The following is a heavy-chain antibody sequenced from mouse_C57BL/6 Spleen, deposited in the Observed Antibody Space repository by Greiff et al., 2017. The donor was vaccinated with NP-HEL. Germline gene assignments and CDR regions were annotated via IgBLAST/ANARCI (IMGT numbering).Heavy chain of an antibody. V-gene: IGHV1-69*01. D-gene: IGHD1-1*01. CDR3: ARSDSSYDAMDY. CDR2: IDPSDSYT. CDR1: GYTFTSYW. J-gene: IGHJ4*01. Sequence: QVQLQQPGAELVMPGASVKLSCKASGYTFTSYWMHWVKQRPGQGLEWIGEIDPSDSYTNYNQKFKGKSTLTVDKSSSTAYMQLSSLTSEDSAVYCCARSDSSYDAMDYWGQGTSVTVSS.